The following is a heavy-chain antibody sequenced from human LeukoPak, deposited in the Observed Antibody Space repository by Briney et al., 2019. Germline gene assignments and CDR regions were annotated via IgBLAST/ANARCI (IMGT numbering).Heavy chain of an antibody. J-gene: IGHJ3*02. V-gene: IGHV3-15*01. D-gene: IGHD3-16*01. Sequence: GGSLRLSCAASGFTFSNAWMSWVRQAPGKGLEWVGRIKSKTDGGTTDYAAPVKGRFTISRDDSKNTLYLQMNSLKTEDTAVYYCARDDHWGYAFDIWGQGTMVTVSS. CDR1: GFTFSNAW. CDR2: IKSKTDGGTT. CDR3: ARDDHWGYAFDI.